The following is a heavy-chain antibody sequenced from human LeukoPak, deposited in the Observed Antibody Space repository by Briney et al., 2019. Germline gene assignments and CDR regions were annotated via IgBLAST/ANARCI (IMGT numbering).Heavy chain of an antibody. CDR3: ARDRQEQHQVDSGNHLDNWFDS. CDR1: GFTFSDYY. Sequence: GGSLRLSCAASGFTFSDYYMSWIRQAPGKGLEWVSYISSSGSTIYYADSVKGRFTISRDNAKNSLYPQMNSLRAEDTAVYYCARDRQEQHQVDSGNHLDNWFDSWGQGTLVTVSS. V-gene: IGHV3-11*04. J-gene: IGHJ5*01. CDR2: ISSSGSTI. D-gene: IGHD3/OR15-3a*01.